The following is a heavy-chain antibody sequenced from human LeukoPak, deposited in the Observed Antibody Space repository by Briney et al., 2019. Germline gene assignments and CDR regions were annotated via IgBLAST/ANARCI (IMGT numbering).Heavy chain of an antibody. CDR3: ARDVRVGEYYGSGSYFDY. D-gene: IGHD3-10*01. CDR1: GFTFSSYA. V-gene: IGHV3-23*01. Sequence: GGSLRLSCAASGFTFSSYAMSWVRQTPGKRLEWVSIISASGGSTYYADSVKGRFTISRDKSKNYLQMNSLRGDDTAIYYCARDVRVGEYYGSGSYFDYWGQGTLVTVSS. CDR2: ISASGGST. J-gene: IGHJ4*02.